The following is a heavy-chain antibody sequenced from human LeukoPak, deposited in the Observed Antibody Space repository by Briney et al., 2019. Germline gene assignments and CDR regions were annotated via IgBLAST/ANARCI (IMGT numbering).Heavy chain of an antibody. CDR3: ATDLWFGEFIYYYGMDV. Sequence: GGSLRLSCAASGFTVSSNYMSWVRQAPGKGLEWVSVIYSGGSTYYADSVKGRFTTSRDNSKNTLYLQMNSLRAEDTAVYYCATDLWFGEFIYYYGMDVWGQGTTVTVSS. D-gene: IGHD3-10*01. J-gene: IGHJ6*02. V-gene: IGHV3-66*01. CDR1: GFTVSSNY. CDR2: IYSGGST.